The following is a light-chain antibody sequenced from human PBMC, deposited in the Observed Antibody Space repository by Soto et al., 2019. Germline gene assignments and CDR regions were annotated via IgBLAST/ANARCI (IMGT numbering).Light chain of an antibody. V-gene: IGLV2-14*03. CDR2: DVN. CDR3: CAYSTSGTHV. J-gene: IGLJ1*01. Sequence: QSVRAQPASVSGSPGQSITFSCTGTSSDVGSYDYVSWHQQHPGKAPKLIIYDVNNRPSGVPSRFSGSKSGNTASLIISGLQTEDEADYYCCAYSTSGTHVFGTGTRSPS. CDR1: SSDVGSYDY.